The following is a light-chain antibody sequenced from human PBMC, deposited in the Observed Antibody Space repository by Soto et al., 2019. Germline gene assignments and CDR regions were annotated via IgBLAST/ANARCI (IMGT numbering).Light chain of an antibody. CDR3: TSYTSSSTYV. V-gene: IGLV2-14*01. J-gene: IGLJ1*01. Sequence: QSVLTQPASVSESPGQSITISCAGTSSDIGGYNYVFWYQQHPDKAPKLMIYGVTNRPSGVSDRFSGSKSGNTASLTISGLQAEDEADYYCTSYTSSSTYVFGTGTKVTVL. CDR1: SSDIGGYNY. CDR2: GVT.